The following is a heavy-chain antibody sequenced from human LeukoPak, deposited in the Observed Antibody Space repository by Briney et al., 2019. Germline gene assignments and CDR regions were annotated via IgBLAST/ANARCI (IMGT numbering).Heavy chain of an antibody. J-gene: IGHJ4*02. CDR1: GGSISSYY. CDR3: ARSGDYGFNFDY. CDR2: IYYSGST. D-gene: IGHD4-17*01. V-gene: IGHV4-59*01. Sequence: SETLSLTCPVSGGSISSYYWSWIRQPPGKGLEWIGYIYYSGSTNYNPSLKSRVTISVDTSKNQFSLKLSSVTAADTAVYYCARSGDYGFNFDYWGQGTLVTVSS.